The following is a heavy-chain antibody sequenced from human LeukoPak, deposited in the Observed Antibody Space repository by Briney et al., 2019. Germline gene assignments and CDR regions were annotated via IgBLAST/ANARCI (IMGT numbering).Heavy chain of an antibody. D-gene: IGHD1-26*01. V-gene: IGHV3-74*01. CDR3: AVGATYELDY. J-gene: IGHJ4*02. CDR1: GFTFSSYW. Sequence: GGSLRLSCAASGFTFSSYWMHWVRQAPGKGLVCVSRINSDGSNTSYADSVKGRFTISRDNAKNTLYLQMNSLRAEDTAVYYCAVGATYELDYWGQGTLVTVSS. CDR2: INSDGSNT.